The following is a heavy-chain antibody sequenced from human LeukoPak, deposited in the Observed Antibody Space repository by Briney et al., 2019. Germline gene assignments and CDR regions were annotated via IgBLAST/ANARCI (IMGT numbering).Heavy chain of an antibody. CDR2: ISAYNGNT. J-gene: IGHJ6*03. Sequence: ASVKVSCKASGYTFTSYGISWVRQAPGQGLEWMGWISAYNGNTNYAQKLQGRVTMTTDTSTSTAYMELRSLRSDDTAVYYCARQGGIAASDYYYYYMDVWGKGTTVTVSS. V-gene: IGHV1-18*01. CDR1: GYTFTSYG. D-gene: IGHD6-13*01. CDR3: ARQGGIAASDYYYYYMDV.